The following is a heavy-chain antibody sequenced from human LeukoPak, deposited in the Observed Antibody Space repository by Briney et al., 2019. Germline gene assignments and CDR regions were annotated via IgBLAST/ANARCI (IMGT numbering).Heavy chain of an antibody. D-gene: IGHD2-15*01. CDR1: GFTFSSCA. J-gene: IGHJ4*02. V-gene: IGHV3-23*01. CDR3: AKGPYCSGGTCYNFDY. CDR2: ISASGGST. Sequence: PGGSLRLSCAASGFTFSSCAMSWVRQAPGKGLEWVSAISASGGSTYYADSVKGRFTISRDNSKNTLYLQMNSLRAEDTAVYYCAKGPYCSGGTCYNFDYWGQGTLVTVSS.